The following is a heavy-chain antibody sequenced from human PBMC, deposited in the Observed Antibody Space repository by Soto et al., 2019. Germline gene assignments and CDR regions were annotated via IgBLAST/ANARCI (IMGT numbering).Heavy chain of an antibody. V-gene: IGHV4-39*01. Sequence: SGPLALTCTVSGCSIGSSGYHWGWIRQPPGKGLEWIGSIYYSGSTYYNPSLKSRVTISVDTSKNQFSLKLSSVTAADTAVYYCARPTRLRYFDWLSHDAFDIWGQGTMVT. CDR2: IYYSGST. J-gene: IGHJ3*02. CDR1: GCSIGSSGYH. CDR3: ARPTRLRYFDWLSHDAFDI. D-gene: IGHD3-9*01.